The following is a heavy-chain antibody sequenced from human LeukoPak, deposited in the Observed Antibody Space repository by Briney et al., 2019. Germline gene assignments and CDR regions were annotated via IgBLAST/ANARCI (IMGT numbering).Heavy chain of an antibody. CDR2: ISAYDGNT. V-gene: IGHV1-18*01. CDR1: GYSFSSYG. D-gene: IGHD3-22*01. CDR3: ARDPVHYYDTSGYWSY. J-gene: IGHJ4*02. Sequence: ASVNVSCKASGYSFSSYGIIWVRQAPRQELEWMEWISAYDGNTNYAQKLQGRVNMTTSKSTDTAYMEPRSLRSDDTAVYYCARDPVHYYDTSGYWSYWGQGTLVTVSS.